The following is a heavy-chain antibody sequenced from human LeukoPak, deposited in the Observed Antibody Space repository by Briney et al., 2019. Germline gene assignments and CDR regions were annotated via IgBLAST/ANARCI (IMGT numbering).Heavy chain of an antibody. CDR1: GGTFSSYA. CDR2: IIPIFGTP. D-gene: IGHD2-2*02. V-gene: IGHV1-69*13. J-gene: IGHJ4*02. Sequence: GASVKVSCKASGGTFSSYAISWVRQAPGQGLEWMGGIIPIFGTPNYAQKFQGRVTIIADESTSTAYMELSSLRSDDTAVYYCARTEGYCSSTSCYRYFDYWGQGTLVTVSS. CDR3: ARTEGYCSSTSCYRYFDY.